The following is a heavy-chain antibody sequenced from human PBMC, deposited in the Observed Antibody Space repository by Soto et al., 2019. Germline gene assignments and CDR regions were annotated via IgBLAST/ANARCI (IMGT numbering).Heavy chain of an antibody. Sequence: QVHLVQSGAEVKKPGASVKVSCKASGYTFTSYAITWLRQAPGQGLEWMGWISAHNGNTDYAQKLQGRVIVTRDTSTSTAYMELRSLISDDTAVYYCARGRYGDYWGQGALVTVSS. J-gene: IGHJ4*02. CDR3: ARGRYGDY. V-gene: IGHV1-18*01. CDR1: GYTFTSYA. CDR2: ISAHNGNT. D-gene: IGHD1-1*01.